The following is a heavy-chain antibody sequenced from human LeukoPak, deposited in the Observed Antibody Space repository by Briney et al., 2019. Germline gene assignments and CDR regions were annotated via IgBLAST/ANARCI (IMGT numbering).Heavy chain of an antibody. J-gene: IGHJ4*02. V-gene: IGHV3-74*01. Sequence: GGSLRLSCAASGFTFSTYWMHWVRQAPGKGLVWVSHINSDGSSTSYADSVKGRFTISRDNAKNMLYLQMNSLRAEDTAVYYCARGSSGWLRFWGQGTLVTVSS. CDR1: GFTFSTYW. CDR3: ARGSSGWLRF. CDR2: INSDGSST. D-gene: IGHD6-19*01.